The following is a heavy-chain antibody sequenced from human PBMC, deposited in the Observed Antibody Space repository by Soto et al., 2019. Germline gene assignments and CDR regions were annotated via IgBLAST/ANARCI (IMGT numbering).Heavy chain of an antibody. Sequence: QVQLQESGPGLVKPSQTLSLTCTVSGGSISSGGYYGSWIGQHPGKGLEWIGYIYYSGSTYYNPSLKSRVTISVDTSKNQCSLKLSSVTAADTAVYYWAREGGIVGATAADYWGQGTLVTVSS. CDR2: IYYSGST. CDR3: AREGGIVGATAADY. V-gene: IGHV4-31*03. CDR1: GGSISSGGYY. J-gene: IGHJ4*02. D-gene: IGHD1-26*01.